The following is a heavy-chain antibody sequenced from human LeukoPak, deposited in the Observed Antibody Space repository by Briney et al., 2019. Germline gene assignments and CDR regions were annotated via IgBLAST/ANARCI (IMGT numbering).Heavy chain of an antibody. CDR2: INHSGRT. V-gene: IGHV4-34*01. CDR1: GGSFSGYY. D-gene: IGHD3-9*01. CDR3: ARHPTYYDILTREWYNWFDP. J-gene: IGHJ5*02. Sequence: SETLSLTCAVHGGSFSGYYWSWIRQPPGKRLEWIGEINHSGRTNYNPSLKSRVTISVDTSKNQFSLKLSSVTAADTAVYYCARHPTYYDILTREWYNWFDPWGQGTLVTVSS.